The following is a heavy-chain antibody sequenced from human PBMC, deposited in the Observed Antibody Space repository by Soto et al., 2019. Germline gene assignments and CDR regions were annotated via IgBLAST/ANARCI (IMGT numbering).Heavy chain of an antibody. CDR1: GYTFTSYD. V-gene: IGHV1-8*01. D-gene: IGHD3-10*01. CDR2: MNPNSGNT. CDR3: ARAGSSITMVRGVIRDFDY. Sequence: ASVKVSCKASGYTFTSYDINWVRQATGQGLEWMGWMNPNSGNTGYAQKYQGRVNMTRNISISTAYMELSSLRSEDTAVYFCARAGSSITMVRGVIRDFDYWGQGTLVTVSS. J-gene: IGHJ4*02.